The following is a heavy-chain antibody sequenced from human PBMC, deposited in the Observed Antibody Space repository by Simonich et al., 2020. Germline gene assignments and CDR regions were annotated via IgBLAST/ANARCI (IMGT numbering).Heavy chain of an antibody. V-gene: IGHV4-38-2*01. D-gene: IGHD6-13*01. CDR2: ISHRGST. CDR3: ARVGYSNYYYYGMDV. CDR1: GYSISSGYY. Sequence: QVQLQESGPGLVKPSETLSLTCAVSGYSISSGYYWGWIRQPPGKWLECIGRISHRGSTYYNPSLKRRVTISVDTSKNQFSLKLSSVTAADTAVYYCARVGYSNYYYYGMDVWGQGTTVTVSS. J-gene: IGHJ6*02.